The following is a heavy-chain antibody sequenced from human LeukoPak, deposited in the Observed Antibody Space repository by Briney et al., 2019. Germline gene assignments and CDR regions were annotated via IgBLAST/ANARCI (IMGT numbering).Heavy chain of an antibody. J-gene: IGHJ5*02. D-gene: IGHD1-1*01. V-gene: IGHV3-23*01. CDR1: GFTFSSYA. Sequence: GGSLRLSCAASGFTFSSYAMSWVRQAPGKGLEWVSAISGSGGSTYYADSVKGRFTVSRDNSKSTLYLQMNSLRAEGTAVYYCAKDRLRGPAGKGYNWFDPWAREPWSPSPQ. CDR2: ISGSGGST. CDR3: AKDRLRGPAGKGYNWFDP.